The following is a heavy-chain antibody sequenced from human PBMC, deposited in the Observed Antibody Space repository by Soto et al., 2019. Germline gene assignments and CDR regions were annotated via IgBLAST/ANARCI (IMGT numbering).Heavy chain of an antibody. V-gene: IGHV1-2*04. CDR3: AMGESTDWSNGVCTFFYNHDMEV. D-gene: IGHD2-8*01. CDR2: INPKSGGT. J-gene: IGHJ6*04. Sequence: QVQLVQSGAEVKKPGASVKVSCKASGYSFTDYHIHWVRQAPGQGLEWLGRINPKSGGTSTAQKYQGWVTMTPDTAISKASMELTTLTSDDTAIYYFAMGESTDWSNGVCTFFYNHDMEVWGKGTTVTVYS. CDR1: GYSFTDYH.